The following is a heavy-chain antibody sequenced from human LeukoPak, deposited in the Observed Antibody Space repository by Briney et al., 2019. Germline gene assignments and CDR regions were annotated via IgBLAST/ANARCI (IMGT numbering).Heavy chain of an antibody. D-gene: IGHD5-18*01. Sequence: GGSLRLSCAASGFTVSINYMSWVRQAPGKGLEWVSVIYSGGNTYYADSVKGRFTISRDNSKNTLYLQMNSLKAEDTAVYYCAKDRGYSHGFDYWGQGTLVTVSS. V-gene: IGHV3-53*05. CDR1: GFTVSINY. CDR2: IYSGGNT. CDR3: AKDRGYSHGFDY. J-gene: IGHJ4*02.